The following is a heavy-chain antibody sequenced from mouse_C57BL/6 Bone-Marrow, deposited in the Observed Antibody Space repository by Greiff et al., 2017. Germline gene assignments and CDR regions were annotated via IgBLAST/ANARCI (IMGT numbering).Heavy chain of an antibody. CDR1: GYAFSSSW. Sequence: VQVVESGPELVKPGASVKISCKASGYAFSSSWMNWVKQRPGKGLEWIGRIYPGDGDTNYNGTFKGKATLTADKSSSTAYMQLSSLTSEDAAVYFWTREDSNYQYYWGQGTTLTGSS. V-gene: IGHV1-82*01. J-gene: IGHJ2*01. CDR2: IYPGDGDT. CDR3: TREDSNYQYY. D-gene: IGHD2-5*01.